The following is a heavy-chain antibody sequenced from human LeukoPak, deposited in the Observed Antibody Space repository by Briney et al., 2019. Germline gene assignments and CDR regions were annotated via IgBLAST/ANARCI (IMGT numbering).Heavy chain of an antibody. Sequence: GGSLGLSCAASGFTFSSYAMSWVRQAPGKGLEWVSAISGSGGSTYYADSVKGRFTISRDNSKNTLYLQMNSLRAEDTAVYYCAKGRSTQLTYYYYGMDVWGQGTTVTVSS. V-gene: IGHV3-23*01. CDR2: ISGSGGST. J-gene: IGHJ6*02. CDR1: GFTFSSYA. D-gene: IGHD2-2*01. CDR3: AKGRSTQLTYYYYGMDV.